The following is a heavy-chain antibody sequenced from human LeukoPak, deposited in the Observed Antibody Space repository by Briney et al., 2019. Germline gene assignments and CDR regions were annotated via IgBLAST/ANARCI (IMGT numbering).Heavy chain of an antibody. CDR2: INWKTGNG. D-gene: IGHD5-24*01. J-gene: IGHJ2*01. Sequence: PGRSLRLSCAVSGFNFDDYAMHWVLQAPGRGLEWVSDINWKTGNGIYADSVKGRFTISRDNARNSLYLQMSSLRAEDTALYYCTRRAARWQFDLWGRGTLLTVSS. CDR3: TRRAARWQFDL. CDR1: GFNFDDYA. V-gene: IGHV3-9*01.